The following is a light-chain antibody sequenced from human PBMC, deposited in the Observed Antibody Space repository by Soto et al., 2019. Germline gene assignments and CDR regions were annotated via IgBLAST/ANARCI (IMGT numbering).Light chain of an antibody. CDR1: SSNIGAGFD. CDR2: DNT. Sequence: QSVLTQPPSVSGAPGQRVNISCTGTSSNIGAGFDFHWYRQLPGDAPKLFLFDNTHRPAGVPDRISGSKSGTSASRSITGLKAEAEADYYCQSDDRSLSASLFGGGTQLTFL. J-gene: IGLJ3*02. V-gene: IGLV1-40*01. CDR3: QSDDRSLSASL.